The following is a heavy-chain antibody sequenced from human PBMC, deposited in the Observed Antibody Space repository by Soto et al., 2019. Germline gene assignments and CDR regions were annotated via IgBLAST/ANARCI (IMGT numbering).Heavy chain of an antibody. Sequence: VQLVESGGGLVQPGGSLRLSCAASGFTLSDHYMDWVRQAPGKGLEWVGRIRNKGKSYTTEYAAAVKGRFTISRDESESSLYLQMNSLETEDTAVYFCARASTIDSYYYMDVWGKGTTVTVS. V-gene: IGHV3-72*01. CDR2: IRNKGKSYTT. J-gene: IGHJ6*03. CDR3: ARASTIDSYYYMDV. CDR1: GFTLSDHY. D-gene: IGHD2-2*01.